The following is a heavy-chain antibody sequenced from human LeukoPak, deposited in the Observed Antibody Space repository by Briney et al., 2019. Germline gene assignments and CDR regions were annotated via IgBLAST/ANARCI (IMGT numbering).Heavy chain of an antibody. J-gene: IGHJ5*02. CDR1: GYTFTSYG. Sequence: ASVKVSCKASGYTFTSYGISWVRQAPGQGLEWMGWISAYNGNTNYAQKLQGRVTMTTDTSTSTAYMELRSLRSDDTAVYYCARSESGMGRAAAATDWFDPWGQGTLVTVSS. CDR2: ISAYNGNT. D-gene: IGHD6-25*01. CDR3: ARSESGMGRAAAATDWFDP. V-gene: IGHV1-18*01.